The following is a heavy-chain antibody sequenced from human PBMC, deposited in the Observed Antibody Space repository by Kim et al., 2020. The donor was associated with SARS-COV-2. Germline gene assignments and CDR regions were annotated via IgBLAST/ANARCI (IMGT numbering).Heavy chain of an antibody. D-gene: IGHD5-12*01. V-gene: IGHV3-23*01. CDR3: ASRWLHGY. CDR2: GGST. Sequence: GGSTYDADSVKGRFTISRDNSKNTLDLQMNSLRAEDTAVYYCASRWLHGYWGQGTLVTVSS. J-gene: IGHJ4*02.